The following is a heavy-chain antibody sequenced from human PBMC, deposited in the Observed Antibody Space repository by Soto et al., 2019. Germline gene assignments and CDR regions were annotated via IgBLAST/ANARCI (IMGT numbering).Heavy chain of an antibody. Sequence: QVQLVQSGSEVKKPGASVKVSCTASGYTFTSYGISWVRQAPGQGLEWVGWISADNDNTNYAQKLQGRVTMTTDASTSTAYMELRSLRSEDTAVYYCAREQGWLGLFDYWGQGTLVTVSS. CDR3: AREQGWLGLFDY. J-gene: IGHJ4*02. V-gene: IGHV1-18*01. D-gene: IGHD6-19*01. CDR1: GYTFTSYG. CDR2: ISADNDNT.